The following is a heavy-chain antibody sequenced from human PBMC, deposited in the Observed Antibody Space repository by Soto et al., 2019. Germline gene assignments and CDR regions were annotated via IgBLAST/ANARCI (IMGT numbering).Heavy chain of an antibody. D-gene: IGHD6-13*01. CDR3: ASGASRWYPYAFDS. CDR2: IIPYYNTL. J-gene: IGHJ4*02. CDR1: EGTFNSYA. Sequence: QAQVVQSGAEVRKPGSSVKLSCKASEGTFNSYAIAWVRQAPGQGLEWMGGIIPYYNTLNYAQKFQDRVTITAVDSTNTVYMEMSSLRSDDTAVYFCASGASRWYPYAFDSWAQGTLVSVSS. V-gene: IGHV1-69*01.